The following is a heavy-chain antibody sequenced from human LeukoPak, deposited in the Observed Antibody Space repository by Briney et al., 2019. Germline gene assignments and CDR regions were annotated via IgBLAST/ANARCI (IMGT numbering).Heavy chain of an antibody. CDR2: ISGSGGST. D-gene: IGHD5-18*01. CDR3: AKDKYSPNINNWFDP. CDR1: GFTFSSYA. Sequence: GSLRPSCSASGFTFSSYAMSWVRQAPGKGLELVSAISGSGGSTYYADSVKGRFTISRDNSKNTLYLQMNSLRAEDTAVYYCAKDKYSPNINNWFDPWGQGTLVTVSP. V-gene: IGHV3-23*01. J-gene: IGHJ5*02.